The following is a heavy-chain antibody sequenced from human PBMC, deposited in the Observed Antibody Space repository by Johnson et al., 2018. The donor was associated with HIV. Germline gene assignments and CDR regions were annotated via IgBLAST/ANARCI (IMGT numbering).Heavy chain of an antibody. CDR3: AREGFSGTYFSAFDI. D-gene: IGHD1-1*01. Sequence: QVQLVESGGGLVKPGGSLRLSCAASGFTFSDYYMNWIRQAPGKGLEWISYISGSSSTIYYADSVKGRFTISRDYSKNSLYLQVHSFRVEDTAVYYCAREGFSGTYFSAFDIWGRGTMVTVSS. CDR2: ISGSSSTI. V-gene: IGHV3-11*04. CDR1: GFTFSDYY. J-gene: IGHJ3*02.